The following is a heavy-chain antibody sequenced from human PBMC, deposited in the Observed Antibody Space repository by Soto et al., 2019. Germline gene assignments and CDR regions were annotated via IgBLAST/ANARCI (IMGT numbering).Heavy chain of an antibody. V-gene: IGHV4-34*01. CDR2: INHSGST. J-gene: IGHJ3*02. D-gene: IGHD6-19*01. Sequence: SETLSLTCAVYGGSFSGYYWSWIRQPPGKGLEWIGEINHSGSTNYNPSLKSRVTISVDTSKNQFSLKLSSVTAADTAVYYCARTRGQWLVDDAFDIWGQGTMVTV. CDR3: ARTRGQWLVDDAFDI. CDR1: GGSFSGYY.